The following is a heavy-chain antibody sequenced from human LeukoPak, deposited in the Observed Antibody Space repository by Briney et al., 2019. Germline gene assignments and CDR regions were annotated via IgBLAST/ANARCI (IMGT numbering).Heavy chain of an antibody. CDR3: AKTEATAAAFDF. D-gene: IGHD6-13*01. Sequence: GGSLRLSCAASGFTFSNYAMRWVRQAPGKGLEWVSGISGSGDSTYYADSVKGRFTISRDNAKNSLYLQMNSLRAEDTAVYYCAKTEATAAAFDFWGQGTLVTVSS. CDR1: GFTFSNYA. CDR2: ISGSGDST. J-gene: IGHJ3*01. V-gene: IGHV3-23*01.